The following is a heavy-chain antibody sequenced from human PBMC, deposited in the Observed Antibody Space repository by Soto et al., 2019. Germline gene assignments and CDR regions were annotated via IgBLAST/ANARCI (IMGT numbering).Heavy chain of an antibody. V-gene: IGHV4-31*03. CDR2: IYYSGSP. D-gene: IGHD3-16*02. J-gene: IGHJ4*02. CDR1: GGSISSGGYY. Sequence: SETLSLTCTVSGGSISSGGYYWSWIRQQPGKGLEWIGYIYYSGSPYYNPSLKSRVTISVDTSKNQFSLKLSSVTAADTAVYYCATTRPYYDYVWGSYRAPCFGYWGQGTLVTVSS. CDR3: ATTRPYYDYVWGSYRAPCFGY.